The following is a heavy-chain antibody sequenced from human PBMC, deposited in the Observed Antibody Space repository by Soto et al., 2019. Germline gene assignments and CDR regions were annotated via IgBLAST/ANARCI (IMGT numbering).Heavy chain of an antibody. D-gene: IGHD3-22*01. CDR3: ARESSGYGGYYYYGMDV. CDR2: INPKSGAT. J-gene: IGHJ6*02. V-gene: IGHV1-2*04. Sequence: GASVKVSCKASGYTFTDYYLHWVRQAPGQGLEWMGWINPKSGATHYSQKFQGWVTVTRDTSISTANMEVSRLTSDDTAVYYCARESSGYGGYYYYGMDVWGQGTTVTV. CDR1: GYTFTDYY.